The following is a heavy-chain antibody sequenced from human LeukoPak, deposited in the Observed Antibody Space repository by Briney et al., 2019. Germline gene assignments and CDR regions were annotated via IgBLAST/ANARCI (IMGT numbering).Heavy chain of an antibody. J-gene: IGHJ6*03. CDR3: ARGSAGYYYYYMDV. V-gene: IGHV4-39*01. Sequence: PSETLSLTCTVSGGSISSSSYYWGWIRQPPGKGLEWIVSIYYSGSTYYNPSLKSRVTISVDTSKNQFSLKLSSVTAADTAVYYCARGSAGYYYYYMDVWGKGTTVTVSS. CDR2: IYYSGST. CDR1: GGSISSSSYY.